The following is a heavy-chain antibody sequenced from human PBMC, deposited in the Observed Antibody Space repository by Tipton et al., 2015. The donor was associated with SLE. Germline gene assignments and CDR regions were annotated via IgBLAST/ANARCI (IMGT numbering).Heavy chain of an antibody. J-gene: IGHJ3*01. CDR2: IDQIGSA. CDR3: ARHAYDFWRFFYHHVFDV. CDR1: GGSISGNY. D-gene: IGHD3/OR15-3a*01. Sequence: TLSLTCIVSGGSISGNYWSWIRQPPGKRLEWIGYIDQIGSANYNPSLQSRVTISVGKSTTQFSLKLTSVTAADSAIYYCARHAYDFWRFFYHHVFDVWGQGTIITVSS. V-gene: IGHV4-59*08.